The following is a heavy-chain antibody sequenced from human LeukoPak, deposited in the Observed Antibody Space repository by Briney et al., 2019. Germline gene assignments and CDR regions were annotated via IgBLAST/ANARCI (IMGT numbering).Heavy chain of an antibody. CDR2: ISGSGRTT. J-gene: IGHJ4*02. CDR1: GFTFKNYA. Sequence: PPGGSLRLSCTASGFTFKNYAINWVRQAPGKGLEWVSRISGSGRTTDYADSVKGRFTVSRDNSKNTVYLQMTSLRAEDTAIYYCAKDSDISAFFDYWGQGTPVTVSS. D-gene: IGHD2-15*01. V-gene: IGHV3-23*01. CDR3: AKDSDISAFFDY.